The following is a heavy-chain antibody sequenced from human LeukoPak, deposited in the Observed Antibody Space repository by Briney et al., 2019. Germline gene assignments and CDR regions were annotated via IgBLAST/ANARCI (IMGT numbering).Heavy chain of an antibody. CDR2: IYYSGST. CDR3: ARHGGAAAGTVGYYYYGMDV. Sequence: SETLSLTCTVSGRSISSYYWTWVRQPPGKELEWVGYIYYSGSTNSNPSLKSRVTISVDTSKNQFSVKLRAVTAADTAVYYCARHGGAAAGTVGYYYYGMDVWGQGTTVTVSS. J-gene: IGHJ6*02. D-gene: IGHD6-13*01. CDR1: GRSISSYY. V-gene: IGHV4-59*08.